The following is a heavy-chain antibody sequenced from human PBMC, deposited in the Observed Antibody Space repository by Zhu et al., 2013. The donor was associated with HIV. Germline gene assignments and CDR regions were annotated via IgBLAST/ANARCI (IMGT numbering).Heavy chain of an antibody. J-gene: IGHJ4*02. Sequence: VQLQQWGAGLLKPSETLSLTCTVSGGSLSGFYWSWIRQPPGKGLEWIGEISHTGDTNYNPSLKSRVTISVDTSKNQFSLKLSSVTAADTAVYYCARGRGRCTGGVCYRGLYDYWGQGTLVTVSS. CDR2: ISHTGDT. V-gene: IGHV4-34*01. CDR1: GGSLSGFY. D-gene: IGHD2-8*02. CDR3: ARGRGRCTGGVCYRGLYDY.